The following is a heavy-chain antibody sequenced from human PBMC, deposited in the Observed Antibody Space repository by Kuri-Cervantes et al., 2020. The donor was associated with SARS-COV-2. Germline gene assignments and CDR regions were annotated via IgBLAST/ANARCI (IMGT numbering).Heavy chain of an antibody. D-gene: IGHD1-7*01. CDR2: IFTSGTT. J-gene: IGHJ4*02. CDR3: AREGDGNYPEPFDY. V-gene: IGHV4-4*07. CDR1: AGSIRNYY. Sequence: SETLSLTCTVSAGSIRNYYWNWVRQPAGKGLEWIGRIFTSGTTNYSPSLMSRVTMSIDTSKNQFSLRLTSVTAADMAVYYCAREGDGNYPEPFDYWGQGTLVTVSS.